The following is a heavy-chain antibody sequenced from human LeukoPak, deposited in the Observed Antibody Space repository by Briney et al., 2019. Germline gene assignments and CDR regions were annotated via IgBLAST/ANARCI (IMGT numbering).Heavy chain of an antibody. Sequence: GGSLRLSCAASGFTFSSYAMSWVRQAPGKGLEWVAFIRYDGSNKYYADSVKGRFTISRDNSKNTLYLQMNSLRAEDTAVYYCAKDEAYSSGWYGQGLDYWGQGTLVTVSS. J-gene: IGHJ4*02. CDR2: IRYDGSNK. D-gene: IGHD6-19*01. V-gene: IGHV3-30*02. CDR3: AKDEAYSSGWYGQGLDY. CDR1: GFTFSSYA.